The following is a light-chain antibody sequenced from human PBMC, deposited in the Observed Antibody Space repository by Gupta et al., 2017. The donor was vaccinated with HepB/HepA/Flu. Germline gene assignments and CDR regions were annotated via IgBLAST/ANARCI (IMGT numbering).Light chain of an antibody. Sequence: QAVVPQEPSLTVSPGGTVTLTCGSSTGAVTSGHYPYGFQQKPDQAPRTLIHDTSNKHSWTPARFSGSCRGGKAALTLSGAKSEDEAEYYCLLSYSGARVFGGGTKPTVL. V-gene: IGLV7-46*01. CDR1: TGAVTSGHY. CDR3: LLSYSGARV. J-gene: IGLJ3*02. CDR2: DTS.